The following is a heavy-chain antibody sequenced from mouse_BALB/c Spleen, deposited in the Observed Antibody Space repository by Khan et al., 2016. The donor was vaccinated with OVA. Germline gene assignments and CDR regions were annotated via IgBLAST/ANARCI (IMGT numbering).Heavy chain of an antibody. CDR1: GFSLTSHG. CDR2: IWAGGST. CDR3: ARNREPDDFDY. Sequence: QVQLKESGPGLVAPSQSLSITCTVSGFSLTSHGVHWVRQPPGKGLEWLGVIWAGGSTNYNSALMSRLSISKDSSKSQVFLKMNSLQTDDTAMNYWARNREPDDFDYWGQGTTLTVSS. J-gene: IGHJ2*01. V-gene: IGHV2-9*02.